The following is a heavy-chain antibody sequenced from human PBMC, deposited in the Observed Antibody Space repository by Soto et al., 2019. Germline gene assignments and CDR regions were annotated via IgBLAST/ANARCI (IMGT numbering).Heavy chain of an antibody. Sequence: PSETLSLTCTVSGGSISSSTYYWGWMRQPPGKGLEWIASFFIGGNTYCNPSLKSRVTISVDTSKNQFSLKLTSVTAVDTAVYYCARREIQGPIAYCGQGTLVTVSS. D-gene: IGHD1-26*01. V-gene: IGHV4-39*07. CDR3: ARREIQGPIAY. J-gene: IGHJ4*02. CDR1: GGSISSSTYY. CDR2: FFIGGNT.